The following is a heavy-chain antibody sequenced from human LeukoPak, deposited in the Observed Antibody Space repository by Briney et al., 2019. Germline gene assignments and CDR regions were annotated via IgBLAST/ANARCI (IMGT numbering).Heavy chain of an antibody. CDR3: TRTFTGAHYYYIPV. V-gene: IGHV4-59*08. Sequence: SETLSLTCTVSGDSLTPYYWSWIRHSPGGGLEYIGFISDTGTTNYNPSLRGRVSISVDTSKSQFSLKLKSVTAADSAIYYCTRTFTGAHYYYIPVWGAGTTVTDSS. J-gene: IGHJ6*03. CDR1: GDSLTPYY. CDR2: ISDTGTT. D-gene: IGHD7-27*01.